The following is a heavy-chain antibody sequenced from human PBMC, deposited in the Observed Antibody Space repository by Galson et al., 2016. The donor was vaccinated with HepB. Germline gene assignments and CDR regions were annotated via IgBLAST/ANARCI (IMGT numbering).Heavy chain of an antibody. D-gene: IGHD6-13*01. J-gene: IGHJ4*02. Sequence: CAIPGDSVSSISATWNWIRQSPSRGLEWLGRTFYRSKWYQDYAASVKRRITGNADTSRNQLPLQLNSVTPEDAALYFCARATSSSGYVLDYWGLGTLVSGSS. CDR1: GDSVSSISAT. CDR3: ARATSSSGYVLDY. V-gene: IGHV6-1*01. CDR2: TFYRSKWYQ.